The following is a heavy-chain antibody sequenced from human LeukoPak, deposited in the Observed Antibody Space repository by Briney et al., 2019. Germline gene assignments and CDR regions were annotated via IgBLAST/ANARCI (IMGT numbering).Heavy chain of an antibody. Sequence: SETLSLTCAVSGYSISSGYQWAWIRQPPGNTLEWIGSIYHSGSAHYNPSLKSRVTISVDTSNNQFSLRLSSVTAADTAVYYCARDPRWLTPDCTSISCYGNYFDPWGQGTLVTVSS. J-gene: IGHJ5*02. CDR1: GYSISSGYQ. CDR2: IYHSGSA. V-gene: IGHV4-38-2*02. D-gene: IGHD2-2*01. CDR3: ARDPRWLTPDCTSISCYGNYFDP.